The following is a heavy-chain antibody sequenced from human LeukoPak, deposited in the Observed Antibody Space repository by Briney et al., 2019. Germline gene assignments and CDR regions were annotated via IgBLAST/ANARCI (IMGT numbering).Heavy chain of an antibody. CDR1: GGSISSSSYY. CDR3: ATAYSSEIEFDP. J-gene: IGHJ5*02. V-gene: IGHV4-39*01. CDR2: IYYSGST. D-gene: IGHD6-19*01. Sequence: SETLSITCTVSGGSISSSSYYWGWIRQPPGKGLEWIGSIYYSGSTYYNPYLKSRVTISVDTSKNQFSLKLSSVTAADTAVYYCATAYSSEIEFDPWGQGTLVTVSS.